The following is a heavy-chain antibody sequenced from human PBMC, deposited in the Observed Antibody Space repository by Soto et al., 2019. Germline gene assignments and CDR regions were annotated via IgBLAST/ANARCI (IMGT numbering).Heavy chain of an antibody. D-gene: IGHD2-8*01. CDR2: VHRSGTT. Sequence: QVQLQESGPGLVKPSGTLSLTCAVSSGSISTDYWWSWVCQPPGKGLEWIGEVHRSGTTNYIQSLKSRVTMSVDKSGNQVSLELTSVAAADTAVYYCARGVSFRWVSWGQGTLVTVSP. V-gene: IGHV4-4*02. CDR1: SGSISTDYW. J-gene: IGHJ5*02. CDR3: ARGVSFRWVS.